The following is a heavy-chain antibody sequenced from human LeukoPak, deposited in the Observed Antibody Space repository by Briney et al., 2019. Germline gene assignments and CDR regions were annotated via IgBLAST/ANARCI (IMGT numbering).Heavy chain of an antibody. Sequence: SETLSLTCTVSGGCIRSSYYYWGWIRQPPGKGLEWIVSIYDSGSTYYNPSLKSRVTISVDTSKNQFSLKLSSVTAADTAVYNCARGPLRSGYYRPNWFDPWGQGTLVTVSS. D-gene: IGHD3-3*01. V-gene: IGHV4-39*01. CDR3: ARGPLRSGYYRPNWFDP. CDR1: GGCIRSSYYY. J-gene: IGHJ5*02. CDR2: IYDSGST.